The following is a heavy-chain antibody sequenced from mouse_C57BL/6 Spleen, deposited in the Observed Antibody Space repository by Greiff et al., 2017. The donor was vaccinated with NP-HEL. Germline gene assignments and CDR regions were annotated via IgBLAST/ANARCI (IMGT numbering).Heavy chain of an antibody. Sequence: EVHLVESGPELVKPGASVKISCKASGYSFTDYNMNWVKQSNGKSLEWIGVINPNYGTTSYNQKFKGKATLTVDQSSSTAYMQLNSLTSEDSAVYYCANSPITTVVATPAWFAYWGQGTLVTVSA. V-gene: IGHV1-39*01. CDR2: INPNYGTT. CDR3: ANSPITTVVATPAWFAY. J-gene: IGHJ3*01. CDR1: GYSFTDYN. D-gene: IGHD1-1*01.